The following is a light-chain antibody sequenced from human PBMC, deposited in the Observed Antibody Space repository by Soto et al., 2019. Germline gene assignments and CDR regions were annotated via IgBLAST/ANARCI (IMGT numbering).Light chain of an antibody. CDR2: SAS. Sequence: ENVLTHSPGTLSITPGKRATLSCSASQTVRNNYLAWYHQKPGQAPSLLIYSASTRATGIPARFSGSGSGTEFTLTINSLQSEDFAVYYCQQYNIWPRTFGQVTNVDIK. J-gene: IGKJ1*01. CDR1: QTVRNN. V-gene: IGKV3-15*01. CDR3: QQYNIWPRT.